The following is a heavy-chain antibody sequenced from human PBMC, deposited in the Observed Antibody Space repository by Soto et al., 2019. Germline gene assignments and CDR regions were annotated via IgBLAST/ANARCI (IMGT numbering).Heavy chain of an antibody. J-gene: IGHJ4*02. CDR3: ARGSGRYNWNDPWDS. V-gene: IGHV1-18*01. CDR1: GYTLSNYG. Sequence: QVQLVQSGGEVKKPGASVKVSCKASGYTLSNYGTTWMRQAPGQGLEWLGWITTYQSQTIYAPKLQGRVTMTTDTSTNTAYVEVTSLKSDDTGVYFCARGSGRYNWNDPWDSWGQGTLVIVSS. D-gene: IGHD1-1*01. CDR2: ITTYQSQT.